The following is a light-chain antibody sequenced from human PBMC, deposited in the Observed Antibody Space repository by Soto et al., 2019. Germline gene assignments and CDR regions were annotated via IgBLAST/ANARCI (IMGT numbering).Light chain of an antibody. J-gene: IGKJ2*01. CDR2: GAS. CDR3: QQYGSSLPYT. Sequence: EIVLTQSPGTLSLSPGERATLSCRASQSVSRSYLAWYQQKPGQAPRLLIYGASSRATGIPDRFSGSGSVTDFTLTISRLEPEDFAVYYCQQYGSSLPYTFGQGTKLESK. CDR1: QSVSRSY. V-gene: IGKV3-20*01.